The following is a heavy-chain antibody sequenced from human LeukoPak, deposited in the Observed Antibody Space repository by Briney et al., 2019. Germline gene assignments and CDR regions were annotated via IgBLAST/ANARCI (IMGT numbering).Heavy chain of an antibody. CDR2: ISSSGSAI. V-gene: IGHV3-11*04. CDR3: ARGGVSWHYFDY. J-gene: IGHJ4*02. D-gene: IGHD6-13*01. CDR1: GFTFSDYY. Sequence: GGSPRLSCAASGFTFSDYYMTWIRQAPGKGLEWVSHISSSGSAIDYADSVKGRFTISRYNAKNSLYLQMNSLRAEDTAVYYCARGGVSWHYFDYWGQGTLVTVSS.